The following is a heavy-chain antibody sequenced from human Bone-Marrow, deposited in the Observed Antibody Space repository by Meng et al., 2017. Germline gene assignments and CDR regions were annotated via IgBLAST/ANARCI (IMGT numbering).Heavy chain of an antibody. D-gene: IGHD4-11*01. V-gene: IGHV4-34*01. CDR2: INHSGST. CDR3: AXGPTTMAHDFDY. J-gene: IGHJ4*02. Sequence: QQGAQGLWKPSATLSLTCVVSGGSFSDSYWSWIRQPPGKGLEWIGEINHSGSTNYNPSLESRATISVDTSQNNLSLKLSSVTAADSAVYYXAXGPTTMAHDFDYWGQGTLVTVSS. CDR1: GGSFSDSY.